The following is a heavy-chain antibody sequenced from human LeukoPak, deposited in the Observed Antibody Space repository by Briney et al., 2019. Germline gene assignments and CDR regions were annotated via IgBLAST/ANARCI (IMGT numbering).Heavy chain of an antibody. J-gene: IGHJ4*02. V-gene: IGHV1-18*01. D-gene: IGHD3-10*01. CDR3: ARGYPNNYYGSGHFDY. CDR2: ISGYNGNT. Sequence: GASVKVSCKASGYTFTSYGISWVRQAPGQGLEWMGWISGYNGNTNYAQKLQGRVTMTTDTSTSPAYMELRSLRSDDTAVYYCARGYPNNYYGSGHFDYWGQGTLVTVSS. CDR1: GYTFTSYG.